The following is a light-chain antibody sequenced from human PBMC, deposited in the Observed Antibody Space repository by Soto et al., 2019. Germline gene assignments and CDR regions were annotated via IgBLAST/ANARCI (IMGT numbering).Light chain of an antibody. Sequence: QSALTQPASVSGSPGQSITISCTGTSSDVGGYNYVSWYQQHPGKAPKLMIYEVSNRPSGVSNRFSGSKSGNTVSLTISGLQAEDEADYYCSSYTSSSPWVFGGGTKVTVL. J-gene: IGLJ3*02. CDR2: EVS. V-gene: IGLV2-14*01. CDR1: SSDVGGYNY. CDR3: SSYTSSSPWV.